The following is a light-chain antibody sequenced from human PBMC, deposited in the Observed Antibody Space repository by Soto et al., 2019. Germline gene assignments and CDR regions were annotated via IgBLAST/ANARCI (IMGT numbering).Light chain of an antibody. V-gene: IGKV3-15*01. J-gene: IGKJ1*01. CDR3: QQYNNSWT. CDR2: GAS. Sequence: EIVMTQSPATLSVSPGERATLSCRASQSVSSNLAWYQQKPGQAPRLLIYGASTRATGIPARFSGSGSGTVFILTISSLQSEDVAVYYCQQYNNSWTFGQGTKVEIK. CDR1: QSVSSN.